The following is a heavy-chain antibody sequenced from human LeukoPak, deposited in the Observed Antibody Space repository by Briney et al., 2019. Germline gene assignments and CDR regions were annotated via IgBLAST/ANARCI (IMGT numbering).Heavy chain of an antibody. CDR3: ARVNPRPGTSWYFDY. CDR1: GLTFSNYW. CDR2: IKEDGSEK. J-gene: IGHJ4*02. V-gene: IGHV3-7*01. Sequence: GGSLRLSCAASGLTFSNYWMTWVRQAPGKGLEWVANIKEDGSEKYYVDSVKGRFTISRDNAKNSLYLQMNSLRAEDTAVYYCARVNPRPGTSWYFDYWGQGTLVTVSS. D-gene: IGHD6-13*01.